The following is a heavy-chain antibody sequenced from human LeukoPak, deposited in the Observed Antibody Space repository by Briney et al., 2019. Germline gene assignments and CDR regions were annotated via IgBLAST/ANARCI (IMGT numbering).Heavy chain of an antibody. CDR1: GFTFSSFG. J-gene: IGHJ4*02. CDR2: VRFDGSNT. V-gene: IGHV3-30*02. Sequence: GGSLRLSCGASGFTFSSFGMHWVRQAPDKGLEWVAFVRFDGSNTYYSDSVRGRFTISRDNSKNTLYLQMSSLRGEDTAVYYCAKEIYGDFGYWGQGTLVTVSS. CDR3: AKEIYGDFGY. D-gene: IGHD4-17*01.